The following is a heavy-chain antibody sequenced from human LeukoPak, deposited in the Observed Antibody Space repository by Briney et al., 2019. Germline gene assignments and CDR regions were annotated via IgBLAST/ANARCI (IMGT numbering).Heavy chain of an antibody. D-gene: IGHD6-19*01. CDR2: ISYDGSNK. CDR1: GFTFSSYA. J-gene: IGHJ4*02. Sequence: GRSLRLSCAASGFTFSSYAMHWVRQAPGKGLEWVAVISYDGSNKYYADSVKGRFTISRDNSKNTLYLQMNSPRAEDTAVYYCARGTIAVAGTSGYWGQGTLVTVSS. CDR3: ARGTIAVAGTSGY. V-gene: IGHV3-30*04.